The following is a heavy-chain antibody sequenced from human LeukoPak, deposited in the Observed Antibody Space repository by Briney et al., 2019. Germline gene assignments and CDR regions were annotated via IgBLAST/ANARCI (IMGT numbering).Heavy chain of an antibody. CDR3: ASLAMVRGVSYFDY. CDR1: GGSISSSNW. Sequence: SGTLSLTCAVSGGSISSSNWWSWVRPPPGKGLEWIGEIYHSGSTNYNPSLKSRVTISVDKSKNQFSLKLSSVTAGDTAVYYCASLAMVRGVSYFDYWGQGTLVTVSS. J-gene: IGHJ4*02. D-gene: IGHD3-10*01. V-gene: IGHV4-4*02. CDR2: IYHSGST.